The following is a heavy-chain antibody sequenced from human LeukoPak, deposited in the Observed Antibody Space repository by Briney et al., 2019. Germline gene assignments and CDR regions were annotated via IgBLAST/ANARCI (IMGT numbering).Heavy chain of an antibody. CDR1: GFTSGIYA. CDR3: ARRPGN. D-gene: IGHD1-14*01. CDR2: IYSGGAI. J-gene: IGHJ4*02. Sequence: GGSLRLSCAVSGFTSGIYAVSWVRQAPGKGLEWVSLIYSGGAIRYADSVKGRFTISRDSSKNTLFLQMNDLTVEDTARYYCARRPGNWGQGILVTVSS. V-gene: IGHV3-23*03.